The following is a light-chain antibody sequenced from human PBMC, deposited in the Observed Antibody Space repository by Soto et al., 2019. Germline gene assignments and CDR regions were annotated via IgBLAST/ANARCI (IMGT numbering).Light chain of an antibody. CDR2: SGS. J-gene: IGKJ2*01. CDR1: QSISSSY. Sequence: EIVLTQSPGTLSLSPGERATLSCRASQSISSSYLAWSQQKPGQAPRLLIYSGSSRATGIPDRFSGSGSGTDFTLTISRLEPEDFAVYYCQQYGSSPLYTFGQGTKLEIK. V-gene: IGKV3-20*01. CDR3: QQYGSSPLYT.